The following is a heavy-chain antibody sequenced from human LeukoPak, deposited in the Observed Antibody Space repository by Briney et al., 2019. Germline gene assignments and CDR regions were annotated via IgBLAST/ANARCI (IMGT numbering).Heavy chain of an antibody. CDR1: GFTFSSYG. CDR3: AKALYDSTGDGY. J-gene: IGHJ4*02. Sequence: GGSLRLSCAASGFTFSSYGMHWVRQAPGKGLEWVAVISYDGSNKYYADSVKGRFTISRDNSKNTLYLQMNSLRVEDTAVYYCAKALYDSTGDGYWGQGTLVTISS. CDR2: ISYDGSNK. V-gene: IGHV3-30*18. D-gene: IGHD7-27*01.